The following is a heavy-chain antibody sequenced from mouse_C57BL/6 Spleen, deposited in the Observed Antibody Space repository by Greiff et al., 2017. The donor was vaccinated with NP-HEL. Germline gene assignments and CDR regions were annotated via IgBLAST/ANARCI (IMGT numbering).Heavy chain of an antibody. Sequence: QVQLQQPGAELVMPGASVKLSCKASGYTFTSYWMHWVKQRPGQGLEWIGEIDPSDSYTNYNQKFKGKSTLTVDKSSSTAYMQLSSLTSEDSAVYYCARLSLDYFDYWGQGTTLTVSS. J-gene: IGHJ2*01. CDR2: IDPSDSYT. CDR1: GYTFTSYW. CDR3: ARLSLDYFDY. D-gene: IGHD6-2*01. V-gene: IGHV1-69*01.